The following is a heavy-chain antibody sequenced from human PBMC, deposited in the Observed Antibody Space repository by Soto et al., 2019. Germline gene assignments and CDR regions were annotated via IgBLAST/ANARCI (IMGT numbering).Heavy chain of an antibody. CDR1: GGTFSSYA. Sequence: QVQLVQSGAEVKKPGSSVKVSCKASGGTFSSYAISWVRQAPGQGLEWVGGIIPIFGTANYAQKFQGRVTITADKSTSTAYMELSSLRSEDAAVYYCARAGYSSSWYYYYYGMDVWGQGTTVTVSS. V-gene: IGHV1-69*06. CDR3: ARAGYSSSWYYYYYGMDV. D-gene: IGHD6-13*01. J-gene: IGHJ6*02. CDR2: IIPIFGTA.